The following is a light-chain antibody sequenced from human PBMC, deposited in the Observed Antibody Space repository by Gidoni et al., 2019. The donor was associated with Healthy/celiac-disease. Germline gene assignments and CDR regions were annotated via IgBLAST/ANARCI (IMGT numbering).Light chain of an antibody. V-gene: IGKV3-20*01. Sequence: VLTQSPGTLSLSPGERATLSCRASQSVSSSYLAWYQQKPGQAPRLLIYGASSRATGIPDRFSGSGYGTDFTLTISRLEPEDFAVDDCQQYGSSPLVTFGGGTKVEIK. CDR1: QSVSSSY. J-gene: IGKJ4*01. CDR2: GAS. CDR3: QQYGSSPLVT.